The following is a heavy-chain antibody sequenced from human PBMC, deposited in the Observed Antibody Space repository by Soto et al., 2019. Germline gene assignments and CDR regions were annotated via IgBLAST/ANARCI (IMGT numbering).Heavy chain of an antibody. D-gene: IGHD5-12*01. CDR3: ARGVGGYEHLWYFDY. Sequence: EVQLVESGGGLIQPGGSLRLSCAASGFTVSSNYMSWVRQAPGKGLEGVSVIYRGGSTYYADSVKGRFTISRDNSKNTLYLQMNSLRAEDTAVYYCARGVGGYEHLWYFDYWGQGTLVTVSS. V-gene: IGHV3-53*01. CDR1: GFTVSSNY. J-gene: IGHJ4*02. CDR2: IYRGGST.